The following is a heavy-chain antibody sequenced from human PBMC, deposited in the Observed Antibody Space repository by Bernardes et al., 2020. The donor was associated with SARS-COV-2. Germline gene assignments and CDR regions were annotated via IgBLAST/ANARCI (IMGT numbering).Heavy chain of an antibody. CDR3: AKEGSAQGGPVDH. Sequence: LSLPFYISGASVSTDTAAWNWIRQSPSRGLEWLGRTFYRSLWYEDYALSVKSRISIKVDTSKNQISLQLASVTPEDTAIYYCAKEGSAQGGPVDHWGQGTLVTVSS. J-gene: IGHJ4*02. D-gene: IGHD1-26*01. V-gene: IGHV6-1*01. CDR2: TFYRSLWYE. CDR1: GASVSTDTAA.